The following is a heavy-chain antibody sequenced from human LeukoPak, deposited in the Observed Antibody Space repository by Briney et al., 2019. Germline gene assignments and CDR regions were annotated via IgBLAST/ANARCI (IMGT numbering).Heavy chain of an antibody. CDR1: GGSFSGYY. J-gene: IGHJ4*02. D-gene: IGHD6-6*01. V-gene: IGHV4-34*01. Sequence: SETLSLTCAVYGGSFSGYYWSWIRQPPGGGLECIGEIIHRGSTNYNPSLKGRLTISVDTSKNQFSLKLSSVTAADTAVYYCARGNTVAARPGRFDYWGQGTLVTVSS. CDR2: IIHRGST. CDR3: ARGNTVAARPGRFDY.